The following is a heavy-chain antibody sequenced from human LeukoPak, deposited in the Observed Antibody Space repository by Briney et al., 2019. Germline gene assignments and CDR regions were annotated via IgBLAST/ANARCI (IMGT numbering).Heavy chain of an antibody. Sequence: ASVKVSCKASGGTFSSYAIGWVRQAPGQGLEWMGRIIPILGIANYAQKFQGRVTITADKSTSTAYMELSSLRSEDTAVYYCATYDSSGYYYYYGMDVWGQGTTVTVSS. D-gene: IGHD3-22*01. CDR2: IIPILGIA. CDR1: GGTFSSYA. CDR3: ATYDSSGYYYYYGMDV. J-gene: IGHJ6*02. V-gene: IGHV1-69*04.